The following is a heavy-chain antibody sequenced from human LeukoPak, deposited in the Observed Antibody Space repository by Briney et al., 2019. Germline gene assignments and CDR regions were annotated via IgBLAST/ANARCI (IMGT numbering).Heavy chain of an antibody. J-gene: IGHJ4*02. CDR2: IYYSGST. D-gene: IGHD2-15*01. CDR3: ARGRPHCSGGSCYLDYFDY. Sequence: SETLSLTCTVSGGSISSGGYYWSWIRQHPGKGLEWIGYIYYSGSTYYNPSLKSRVTISVDTSKNQFSLKLSSVTAADTAVYYCARGRPHCSGGSCYLDYFDYWGQGTLVTVSS. V-gene: IGHV4-31*03. CDR1: GGSISSGGYY.